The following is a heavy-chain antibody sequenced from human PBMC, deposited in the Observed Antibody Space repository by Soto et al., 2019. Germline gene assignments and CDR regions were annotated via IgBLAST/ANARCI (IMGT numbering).Heavy chain of an antibody. Sequence: ASVKVSCKASGYTFTSYYMHWVRQAPGQGLEWMGIINPSGGSTSYAQKFQGRVTMTRDTSTSTVYMELSSLRSEDTAVYYCAIDLYDSSGYYYPYYYGMDVWGQGTTVTVSS. V-gene: IGHV1-46*03. D-gene: IGHD3-22*01. J-gene: IGHJ6*02. CDR1: GYTFTSYY. CDR3: AIDLYDSSGYYYPYYYGMDV. CDR2: INPSGGST.